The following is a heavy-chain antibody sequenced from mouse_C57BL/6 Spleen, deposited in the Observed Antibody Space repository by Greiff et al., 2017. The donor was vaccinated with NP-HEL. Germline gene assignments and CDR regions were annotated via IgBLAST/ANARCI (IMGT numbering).Heavy chain of an antibody. Sequence: QVQLQQPGAELVKPGASVKLSCKASGYTFTSYWMHWVKQRPGQGLEWIGMIHPNSGSTNYNEKFKSKATLTVDKSSSTAYMQLSSLTSEDSAVYYCARPLYGNYGYFDVWGTGTTVTVSS. D-gene: IGHD2-1*01. J-gene: IGHJ1*03. CDR2: IHPNSGST. CDR1: GYTFTSYW. V-gene: IGHV1-64*01. CDR3: ARPLYGNYGYFDV.